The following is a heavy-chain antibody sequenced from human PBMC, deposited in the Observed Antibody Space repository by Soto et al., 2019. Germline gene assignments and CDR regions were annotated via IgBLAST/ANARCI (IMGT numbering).Heavy chain of an antibody. CDR2: IVPNVGTV. CDR1: GGTLSSFINYP. CDR3: ARRDTSGFLRYFDN. Sequence: QMQLVQSGAEVKNPGSSVTVSCKASGGTLSSFINYPINWVRQAPGQGLEWMGGIVPNVGTVNYAQKFQGRVTITADKSTGTAYMELSSLRSEDTALYYCARRDTSGFLRYFDNWGQGTLVTVSS. D-gene: IGHD3-3*01. V-gene: IGHV1-69*06. J-gene: IGHJ4*02.